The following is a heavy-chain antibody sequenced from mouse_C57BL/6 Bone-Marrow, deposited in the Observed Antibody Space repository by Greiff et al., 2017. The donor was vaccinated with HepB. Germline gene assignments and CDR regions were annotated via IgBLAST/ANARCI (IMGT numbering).Heavy chain of an antibody. J-gene: IGHJ2*01. V-gene: IGHV5-17*01. CDR2: ISSGSSTI. Sequence: DVKLVESGGGLVKPGGSLKLSCAASGFTFSDYGMHWVRQAPEKGLEWVAYISSGSSTIYYADTVKGRFTISRDNAKNTLFLQMTSLRSEDTAMYYCARDYGNYCDYWGQGTTLTVSS. CDR3: ARDYGNYCDY. CDR1: GFTFSDYG. D-gene: IGHD2-1*01.